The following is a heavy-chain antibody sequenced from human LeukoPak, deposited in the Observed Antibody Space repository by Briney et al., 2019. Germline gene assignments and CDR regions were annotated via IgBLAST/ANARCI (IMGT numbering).Heavy chain of an antibody. Sequence: PSETLSLTCTVSGVSVISGTYYWGWIRQPPGKGLEWIGNIYYTGNTFDNPSLKSRVTISVDTSKNQFSLKLTSVTAADTAVYYCARVRYGDFYGMDVWGQGTTVTVSS. CDR2: IYYTGNT. D-gene: IGHD4-17*01. J-gene: IGHJ6*02. CDR3: ARVRYGDFYGMDV. CDR1: GVSVISGTYY. V-gene: IGHV4-39*01.